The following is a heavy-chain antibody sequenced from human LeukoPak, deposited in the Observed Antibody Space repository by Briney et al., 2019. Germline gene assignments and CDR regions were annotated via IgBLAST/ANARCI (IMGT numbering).Heavy chain of an antibody. D-gene: IGHD6-13*01. CDR1: GGSISSYY. V-gene: IGHV4-59*08. CDR2: IYYSGST. J-gene: IGHJ5*02. CDR3: ARLSSLAPYNWFDP. Sequence: PSETLSLTCTVSGGSISSYYWSWTRQPPGKGLEWIGYIYYSGSTNYNPSLKSRVTISVDTSKNQFSLKLSSVTAADTAVYYCARLSSLAPYNWFDPWGQGTLVTVSS.